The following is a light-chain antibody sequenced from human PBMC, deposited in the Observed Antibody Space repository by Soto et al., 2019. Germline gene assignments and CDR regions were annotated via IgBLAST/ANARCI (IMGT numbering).Light chain of an antibody. V-gene: IGLV2-14*01. Sequence: SALTQAGSVSGSPGQSITISCTGTSSDVGGYNYVSWYQQHPGKAPKLMIYDVSNRPSGVSNRFSGSKSGNTASLTISGLQAEDEADYYCSSYTSSSTPPYVFGTVTKVTVL. CDR2: DVS. CDR3: SSYTSSSTPPYV. CDR1: SSDVGGYNY. J-gene: IGLJ1*01.